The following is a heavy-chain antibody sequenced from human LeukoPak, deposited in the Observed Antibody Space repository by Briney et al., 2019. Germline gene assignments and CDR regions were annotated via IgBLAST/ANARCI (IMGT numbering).Heavy chain of an antibody. CDR2: INPNSGGT. Sequence: ASVKVSCKASGYTFTSNYMHWVRQAPGQGLEWMGWINPNSGGTNYAQKFQGRVTMTRDTSISTAYMELSRLRSDDTAVYYCALPREMARALDAFDIWGQGTMVTVSS. CDR1: GYTFTSNY. D-gene: IGHD5-24*01. J-gene: IGHJ3*02. CDR3: ALPREMARALDAFDI. V-gene: IGHV1-2*02.